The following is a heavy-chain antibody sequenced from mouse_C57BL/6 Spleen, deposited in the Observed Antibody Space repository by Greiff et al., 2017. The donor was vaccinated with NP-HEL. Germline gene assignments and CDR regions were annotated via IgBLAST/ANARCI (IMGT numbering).Heavy chain of an antibody. Sequence: QVQLQQPGAELVKPGASVKMSCKASGYTFTSYWITWVKQRPGQGLEWIGDIYPGSGSTNYNEKFKSKATLTVTTYSSTAYMQLSSLTSEDSAVYYCARMGAYDGYYAPDYWGQGTTLTVSS. V-gene: IGHV1-55*01. J-gene: IGHJ2*01. CDR3: ARMGAYDGYYAPDY. D-gene: IGHD2-3*01. CDR1: GYTFTSYW. CDR2: IYPGSGST.